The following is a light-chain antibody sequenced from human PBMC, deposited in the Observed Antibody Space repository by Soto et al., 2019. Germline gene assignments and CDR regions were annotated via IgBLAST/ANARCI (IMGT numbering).Light chain of an antibody. CDR2: DTS. V-gene: IGKV3-15*01. J-gene: IGKJ4*01. Sequence: VMRQSPATLSVSPGAGATLSCRASQGIGDTLAWYQHKPGQTPRLLIYDTSTRSTGVPTRFSGSRSGAEFTLTIISLQSEDFAVYYCQPYNSWPLTFGGGTKVDIK. CDR3: QPYNSWPLT. CDR1: QGIGDT.